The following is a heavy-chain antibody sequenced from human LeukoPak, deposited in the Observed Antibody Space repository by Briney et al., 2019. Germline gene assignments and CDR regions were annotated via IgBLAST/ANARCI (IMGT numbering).Heavy chain of an antibody. Sequence: GGSLRLSCAASEFTFSTYAMDWVRQAPGKGLEWVSAISGSGGSTYYADSVKGRFTISRDNSKNTLYLQMNSLRAEDTAVYYCAKVAGYSYVGVYYFDYWGQGTLVTVSS. CDR3: AKVAGYSYVGVYYFDY. CDR2: ISGSGGST. D-gene: IGHD5-18*01. J-gene: IGHJ4*02. V-gene: IGHV3-23*01. CDR1: EFTFSTYA.